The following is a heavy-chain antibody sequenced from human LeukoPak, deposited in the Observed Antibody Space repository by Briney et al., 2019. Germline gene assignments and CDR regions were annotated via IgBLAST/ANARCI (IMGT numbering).Heavy chain of an antibody. Sequence: GGSLRLSCAASGFTFSSYWMHWVRQAPGKGLVWVSRINSDGSSTSYADSVKSRFTISRDNAKNTLYLQMNSLRAEDTAVYYCARGGSGWTVRVYYYYGMDVWGQGTTVTVSS. J-gene: IGHJ6*02. CDR1: GFTFSSYW. CDR3: ARGGSGWTVRVYYYYGMDV. D-gene: IGHD6-19*01. V-gene: IGHV3-74*01. CDR2: INSDGSST.